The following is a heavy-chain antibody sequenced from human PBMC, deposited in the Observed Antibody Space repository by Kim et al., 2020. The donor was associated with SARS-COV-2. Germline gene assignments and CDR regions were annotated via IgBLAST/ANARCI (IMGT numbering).Heavy chain of an antibody. D-gene: IGHD3-22*01. J-gene: IGHJ4*02. CDR2: INHSGST. CDR1: GGSFSGYY. Sequence: SETLSLTCAVYGGSFSGYYWSWIRQPPGKGLEWIGEINHSGSTNYNPSLKSRVTISVDTSKNQFSLKLSSVTAADTAMYYCARGRRGYYDSSGPRFDYWGQGTLVTVSS. CDR3: ARGRRGYYDSSGPRFDY. V-gene: IGHV4-34*01.